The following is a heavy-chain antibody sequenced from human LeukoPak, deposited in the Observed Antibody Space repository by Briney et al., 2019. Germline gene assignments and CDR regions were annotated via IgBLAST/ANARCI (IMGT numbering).Heavy chain of an antibody. CDR1: GFTFSSYS. V-gene: IGHV3-21*01. Sequence: GGSLRLSCAASGFTFSSYSMNSVRQAPGKGLEWVSSISSSSSYIYYADSVKGRFTISRDNAKNSLHLQMNSLRAEDTAVYYCARDYYDSSGYFRIDYWGQGTLVTVSS. CDR2: ISSSSSYI. CDR3: ARDYYDSSGYFRIDY. J-gene: IGHJ4*02. D-gene: IGHD3-22*01.